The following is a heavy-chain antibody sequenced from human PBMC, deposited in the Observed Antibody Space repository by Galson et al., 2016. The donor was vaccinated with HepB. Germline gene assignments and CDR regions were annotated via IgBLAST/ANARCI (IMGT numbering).Heavy chain of an antibody. Sequence: SLRLSCAASGFSFSHYWMSWVRQAPGKGLEYVATISDAGNEKYYVDSVRVRFTISRDNATNSLDLQMNSLRVDDTAVYYCASNNRGWGQGTLVTVSS. J-gene: IGHJ1*01. CDR2: ISDAGNEK. V-gene: IGHV3-7*03. D-gene: IGHD3-10*01. CDR1: GFSFSHYW. CDR3: ASNNRG.